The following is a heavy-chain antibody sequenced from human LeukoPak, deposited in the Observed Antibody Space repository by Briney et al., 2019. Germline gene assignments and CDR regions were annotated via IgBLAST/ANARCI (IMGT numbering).Heavy chain of an antibody. CDR2: VYHSGST. CDR3: ASGNLGDWFDP. CDR1: GGSISSGGYS. D-gene: IGHD4-23*01. J-gene: IGHJ5*02. V-gene: IGHV4-30-2*01. Sequence: SQTLSLTCAVSGGSISSGGYSWSWIRQPPGTGLEWIGYVYHSGSTYYNPSLKSRVTISVDRSKNQFSLKLSSVTAADTAVYYCASGNLGDWFDPWGQGTLVTVSS.